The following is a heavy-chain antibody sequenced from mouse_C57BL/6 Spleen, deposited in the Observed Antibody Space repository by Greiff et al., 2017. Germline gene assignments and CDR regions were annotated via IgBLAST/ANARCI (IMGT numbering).Heavy chain of an antibody. CDR3: ARGSFITTVVAEEGYYFDY. CDR2: ISYDGSN. J-gene: IGHJ2*01. D-gene: IGHD1-1*01. CDR1: GYSITSGYY. Sequence: EVKLMESGPGLVKPSQSLSLTCSVTGYSITSGYYWNWIRQFPGNKLEWMGYISYDGSNNYNPSLKNRISITRDTSKNQFFLKLNSVTTEDTATYYCARGSFITTVVAEEGYYFDYWGQGTTLTVSS. V-gene: IGHV3-6*01.